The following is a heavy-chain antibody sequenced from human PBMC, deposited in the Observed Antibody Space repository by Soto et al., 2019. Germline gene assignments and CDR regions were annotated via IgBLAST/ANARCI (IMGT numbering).Heavy chain of an antibody. J-gene: IGHJ4*02. CDR2: IWHDGKNK. Sequence: QVQVVESGGGVVQPGTSLRLSCAASGFTFSNFGMHWVRQAPGKGLEWVAVIWHDGKNKYYADSAKGRFTISRDNSKNTLYLQMNSLRAEDTAVYYCARDPGQDEAMDYWRQGTLVTVSS. CDR3: ARDPGQDEAMDY. V-gene: IGHV3-33*01. CDR1: GFTFSNFG.